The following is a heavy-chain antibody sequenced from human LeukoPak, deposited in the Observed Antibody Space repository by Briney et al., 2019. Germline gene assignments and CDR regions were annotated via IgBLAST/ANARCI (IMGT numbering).Heavy chain of an antibody. Sequence: SETLSLTCTVSGGSISTSSYYWAWIRQPPGKGLEYIGSIYYSGSTWYNPSLKSRVTISIDASKNQFSLKLSSVTAADTAVYYCARLTSGTHPNFDYWGQGTLVTVSS. J-gene: IGHJ4*02. D-gene: IGHD3-10*01. CDR2: IYYSGST. CDR1: GGSISTSSYY. CDR3: ARLTSGTHPNFDY. V-gene: IGHV4-39*07.